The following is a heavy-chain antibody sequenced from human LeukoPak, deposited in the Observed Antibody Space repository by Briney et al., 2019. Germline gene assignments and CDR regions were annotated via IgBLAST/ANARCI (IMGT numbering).Heavy chain of an antibody. CDR2: ISWNSGSI. CDR1: GFIFNNYA. V-gene: IGHV3-9*01. CDR3: AKARGIAAQFDP. J-gene: IGHJ5*02. D-gene: IGHD6-13*01. Sequence: GGSLRLSCVASGFIFNNYAMSWVRQAPGKGLEWVSGISWNSGSIGYADSVKGRFTISRDNAKNSLYLQMNSLRAEDTALYYCAKARGIAAQFDPWGQGTLVTVSS.